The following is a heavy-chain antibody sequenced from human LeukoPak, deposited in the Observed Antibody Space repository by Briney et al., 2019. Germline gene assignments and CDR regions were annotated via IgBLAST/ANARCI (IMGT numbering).Heavy chain of an antibody. J-gene: IGHJ4*02. D-gene: IGHD6-19*01. V-gene: IGHV4-34*01. CDR3: ARHLGGSSAHFDY. Sequence: SETLSLTCTVYGGSFSGYYWSWIRQPPGRGLEWIGEINHSGSINYNPSLKSRVTISVDTSKNQFSLKLSSVTAADTAVYYCARHLGGSSAHFDYWGQGTLVTVSS. CDR2: INHSGSI. CDR1: GGSFSGYY.